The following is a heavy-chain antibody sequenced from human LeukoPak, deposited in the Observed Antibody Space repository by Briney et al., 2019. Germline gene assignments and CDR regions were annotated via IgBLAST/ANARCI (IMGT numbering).Heavy chain of an antibody. CDR1: GFTFSNAW. Sequence: GGSLRLSCAASGFTFSNAWMSWVRQAPGKGLEWVANIKQDGSEKYYVDSVKGRFSISRDNTKNSLYLQVNSLRAEDTAVYYCARDLYSSGCFDYWGQGTLVTVSS. V-gene: IGHV3-7*01. D-gene: IGHD6-19*01. CDR3: ARDLYSSGCFDY. J-gene: IGHJ4*02. CDR2: IKQDGSEK.